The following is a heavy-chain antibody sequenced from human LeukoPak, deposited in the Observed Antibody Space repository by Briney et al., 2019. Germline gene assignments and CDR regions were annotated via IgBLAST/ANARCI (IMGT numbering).Heavy chain of an antibody. V-gene: IGHV1-69*04. Sequence: GASVKVSCKASGGTFSSYAISWVRQAPGQGLEWMGRIIPILGLADYAQKFQGRVTITADKSTSTAYMELSSLRSEDTAIYYCASPSGYYPSSSYSRDYWGQGTRVTVSS. CDR2: IIPILGLA. CDR1: GGTFSSYA. J-gene: IGHJ4*02. CDR3: ASPSGYYPSSSYSRDY. D-gene: IGHD3-22*01.